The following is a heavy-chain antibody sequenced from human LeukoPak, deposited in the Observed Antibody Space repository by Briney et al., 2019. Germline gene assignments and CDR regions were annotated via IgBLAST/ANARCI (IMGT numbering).Heavy chain of an antibody. D-gene: IGHD3-22*01. V-gene: IGHV3-21*01. CDR3: ARNYDSSGSLDY. CDR2: ISSSSSYI. J-gene: IGHJ4*02. CDR1: GFTFSSYS. Sequence: GGSLRLSCAASGFTFSSYSMNWVRQAPGKGLEWVSSISSSSSYIYYADSVKGRFTISRDNAKNSLYLQMNSLRAEDTAVYYCARNYDSSGSLDYWGQGTLVTVSS.